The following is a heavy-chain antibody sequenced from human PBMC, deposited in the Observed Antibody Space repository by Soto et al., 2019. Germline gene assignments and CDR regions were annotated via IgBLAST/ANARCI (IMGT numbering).Heavy chain of an antibody. D-gene: IGHD3-3*01. V-gene: IGHV3-7*01. Sequence: LRLSCVVSGSTFSSYWMSWVRQAPGKGLEWVATIKQDGSGEYYVDAVKGRFTISRDNAKNSVYLQMNSLRAADTAVYYCARGPDYDYWSGYYRGPFDNWGQGTLVTVSS. J-gene: IGHJ4*02. CDR1: GSTFSSYW. CDR3: ARGPDYDYWSGYYRGPFDN. CDR2: IKQDGSGE.